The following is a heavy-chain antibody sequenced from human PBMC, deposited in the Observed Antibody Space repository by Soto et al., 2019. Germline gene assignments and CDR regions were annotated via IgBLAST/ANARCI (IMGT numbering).Heavy chain of an antibody. CDR2: IIPILGIA. CDR3: ARDEDYYGSGSYYDSPKWFDP. J-gene: IGHJ5*02. CDR1: GGTFSSYT. D-gene: IGHD3-10*01. V-gene: IGHV1-69*04. Sequence: ASVKVSCKASGGTFSSYTISWVRQAPGQGLEWMGRIIPILGIANYAQKFQGRVTITADKSTSTAYMELSSLRSEDTAVYYCARDEDYYGSGSYYDSPKWFDPWGQGTLVTVSS.